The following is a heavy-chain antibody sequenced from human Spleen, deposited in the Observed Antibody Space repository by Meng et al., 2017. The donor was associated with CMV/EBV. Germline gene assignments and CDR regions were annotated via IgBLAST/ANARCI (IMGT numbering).Heavy chain of an antibody. CDR3: ARVPKWYFDL. CDR1: GDSITSADYY. J-gene: IGHJ2*01. Sequence: CDVSGDSITSADYYWSWIRQAPGKGLEWIGNIYYTGTRYYNPSFKSRVTISQDTSKNHFSLSLSSVTAADTAVYFCARVPKWYFDLWGRGTLVTVSS. V-gene: IGHV4-30-4*08. CDR2: IYYTGTR.